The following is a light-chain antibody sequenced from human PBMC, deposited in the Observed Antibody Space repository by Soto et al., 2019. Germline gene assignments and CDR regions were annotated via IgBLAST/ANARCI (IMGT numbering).Light chain of an antibody. CDR2: AAS. J-gene: IGKJ2*01. Sequence: ETVLTQSPSTLSLSPGERATLSCRVSQTISSYYLAWYQQKPGQAPRLLIYAASTRATGIPDRFSGSGSGTDFTLTISRLEPEDFAVYYCQQYGSSPPYTFGQGTKLEIK. CDR1: QTISSYY. V-gene: IGKV3-20*01. CDR3: QQYGSSPPYT.